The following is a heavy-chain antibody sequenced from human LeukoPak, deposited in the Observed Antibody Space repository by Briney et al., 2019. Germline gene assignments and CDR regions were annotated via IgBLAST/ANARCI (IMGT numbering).Heavy chain of an antibody. D-gene: IGHD3-22*01. J-gene: IGHJ1*01. V-gene: IGHV4-31*03. CDR2: IYYSGST. CDR1: VGSISGSGYY. CDR3: TRGGDYESSGLSAEYFQH. Sequence: SETLSLTCTVSVGSISGSGYYWSRIRQHPGKGLEWIGYIYYSGSTYYNPSLKSRVTISVDTSKNQFSLKLSSVTAADTALYYCTRGGDYESSGLSAEYFQHWGQGTLVTVSS.